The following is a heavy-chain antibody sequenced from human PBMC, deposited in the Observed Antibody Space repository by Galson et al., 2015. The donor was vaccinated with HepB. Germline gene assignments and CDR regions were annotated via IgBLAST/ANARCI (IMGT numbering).Heavy chain of an antibody. CDR1: GYTLTELS. J-gene: IGHJ6*02. CDR3: AIMGRRGNYYYGMDV. Sequence: SVKVSCKVSGYTLTELSMHWVRQAPGKGLEWMGSFDPEDGETIYAQKFQGRVTMTEDTSTDTAYMELSSLRSEDTAVYYCAIMGRRGNYYYGMDVWGQGTTVTVSS. CDR2: FDPEDGET. V-gene: IGHV1-24*01. D-gene: IGHD2-8*01.